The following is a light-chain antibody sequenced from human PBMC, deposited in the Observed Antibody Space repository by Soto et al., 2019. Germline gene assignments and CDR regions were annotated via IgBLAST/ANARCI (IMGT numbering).Light chain of an antibody. CDR2: GAS. J-gene: IGKJ5*01. Sequence: EIVLTQSPATLSLSPWERATLSCRASQFVSSTYLAWYQQKPGQAPRLLIYGASIRATGIPDRFSGSGSGTDFTLTISRLEPEDFALYFCQQYGSSAPITFGQGTRLEIK. V-gene: IGKV3-20*01. CDR1: QFVSSTY. CDR3: QQYGSSAPIT.